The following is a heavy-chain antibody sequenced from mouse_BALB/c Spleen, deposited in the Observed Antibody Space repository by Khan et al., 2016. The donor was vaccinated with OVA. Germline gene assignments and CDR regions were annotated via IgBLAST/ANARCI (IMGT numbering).Heavy chain of an antibody. CDR3: TRGGYGGFAY. Sequence: QVQLQQSGAELVKPGASVKLSCKASGYTFTSYYMYWVKQRPGQGLEWIGEINPSNGGTNFNEKFKSKATLTVDKSSSTAYMQLSSLTSEDSAVYCGTRGGYGGFAYWGQGTPVTVSA. J-gene: IGHJ3*01. CDR1: GYTFTSYY. CDR2: INPSNGGT. V-gene: IGHV1S81*02. D-gene: IGHD1-2*01.